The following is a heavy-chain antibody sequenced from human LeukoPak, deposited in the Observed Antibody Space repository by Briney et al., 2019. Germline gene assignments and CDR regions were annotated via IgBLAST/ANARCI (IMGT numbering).Heavy chain of an antibody. J-gene: IGHJ5*02. CDR3: ARRLTQYDRFDP. CDR1: GFTFSSYS. CDR2: ISSGSSYL. V-gene: IGHV3-21*01. Sequence: GGSLRLSCAASGFTFSSYSMNWVRQAPGKGLEWVSSISSGSSYLYYADSVKGRFTISRDNAKNSLYLQMNSLRVEDTAVYYCARRLTQYDRFDPWGQGILVTVSS. D-gene: IGHD1-1*01.